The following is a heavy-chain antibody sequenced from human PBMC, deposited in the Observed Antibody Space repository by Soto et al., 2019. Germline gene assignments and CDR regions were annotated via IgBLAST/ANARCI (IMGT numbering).Heavy chain of an antibody. J-gene: IGHJ4*02. CDR1: GGTFSSYA. CDR3: ARLLGAKGGAPDY. V-gene: IGHV1-69*01. D-gene: IGHD1-26*01. Sequence: QVQRVQSGAEMKKPGSSVKVSCKASGGTFSSYAISWVRQATGQGLQWMGGIIPIFGTANYAQKFQRRVTITAVEVTSTAYMELSSLRSEDTAVYYCARLLGAKGGAPDYWGQGTLVTVSS. CDR2: IIPIFGTA.